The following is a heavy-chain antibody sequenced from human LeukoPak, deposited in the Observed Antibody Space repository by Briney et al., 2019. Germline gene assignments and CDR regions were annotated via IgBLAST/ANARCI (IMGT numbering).Heavy chain of an antibody. J-gene: IGHJ4*02. D-gene: IGHD3/OR15-3a*01. CDR2: ISSSGTTI. CDR1: GINFSDSE. Sequence: GGSLRLSCAASGINFSDSEMNWVRQAPGKGLEWVSHISSSGTTIYYADSVKGRFTISRDNAKDSLYLQMNSLRAKDTAVYYCARGVPTGYYTSCYDYWGQGTLVTVSS. CDR3: ARGVPTGYYTSCYDY. V-gene: IGHV3-48*03.